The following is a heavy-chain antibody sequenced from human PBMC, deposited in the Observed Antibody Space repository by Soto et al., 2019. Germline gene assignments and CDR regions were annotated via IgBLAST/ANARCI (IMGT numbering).Heavy chain of an antibody. Sequence: ASVKVSCKASGYTFTSYYMHWVRQAPGQGLEWMGIINPSGGSTSYAQKFQGRVTMTRDTSTSTVYMELSSLRSEDTAVYYCARGGVDIGATIPGAAPEIAYWGQGTLVTVSS. J-gene: IGHJ4*02. CDR3: ARGGVDIGATIPGAAPEIAY. V-gene: IGHV1-46*03. D-gene: IGHD5-12*01. CDR1: GYTFTSYY. CDR2: INPSGGST.